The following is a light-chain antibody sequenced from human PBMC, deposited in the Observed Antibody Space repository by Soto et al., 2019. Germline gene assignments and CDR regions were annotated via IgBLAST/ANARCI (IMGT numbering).Light chain of an antibody. CDR1: QSVSSSS. Sequence: ETVLTQSPGTLSFSPGERATLSSRASQSVSSSSLAWYQPRPGQAPRLLIYGTSSRATGIPDRFSGSGSGTDFTLTISRLEPEDFAVYFCQRYGSSPLITFGQGTRLEIK. J-gene: IGKJ5*01. CDR3: QRYGSSPLIT. V-gene: IGKV3-20*01. CDR2: GTS.